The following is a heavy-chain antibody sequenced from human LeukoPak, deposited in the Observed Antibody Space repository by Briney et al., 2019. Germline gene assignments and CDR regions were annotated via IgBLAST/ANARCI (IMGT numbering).Heavy chain of an antibody. V-gene: IGHV1-24*01. J-gene: IGHJ4*02. CDR3: ATKIRGSPYEFDY. D-gene: IGHD5-12*01. Sequence: ASVKVSCKVSGYTLTELSMHWVRQAPGKGLEWMGGFDPEDGETIYAQKFQGRVTMTEDTSTDTAYMELSSLRSEDSAVYYCATKIRGSPYEFDYWGQGTLVTVSS. CDR1: GYTLTELS. CDR2: FDPEDGET.